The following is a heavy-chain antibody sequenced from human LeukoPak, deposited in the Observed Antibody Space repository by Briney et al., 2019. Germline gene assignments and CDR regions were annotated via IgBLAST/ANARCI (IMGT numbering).Heavy chain of an antibody. V-gene: IGHV4-59*01. CDR2: IYYSGST. CDR3: ATSYSYGSFDY. J-gene: IGHJ4*02. CDR1: GGSISSYY. D-gene: IGHD5-18*01. Sequence: SETLSLTCTVSGGSISSYYWSWIRQPPGKGLEWMGYIYYSGSTNYNPSLKSRVTISVDTSKNPFSLKLSSVTAADTAVYYCATSYSYGSFDYWGQGTLVTVSS.